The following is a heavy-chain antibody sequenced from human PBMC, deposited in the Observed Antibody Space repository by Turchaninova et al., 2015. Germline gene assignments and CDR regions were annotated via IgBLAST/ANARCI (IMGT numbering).Heavy chain of an antibody. V-gene: IGHV2-26*01. CDR3: ARTYYYDSSGYSNFDY. D-gene: IGHD3-22*01. Sequence: QVTLKESGPVLVKPTETLTLTCTVSGFSLSNARMGVSWIRQPPGKALEWLEHLFPNDAKSSTTSLKSRHTISKDTSKSQVVLTMTNMDPVDTATYYCARTYYYDSSGYSNFDYWGQGTLVTVSS. J-gene: IGHJ4*02. CDR1: GFSLSNARMG. CDR2: LFPNDAK.